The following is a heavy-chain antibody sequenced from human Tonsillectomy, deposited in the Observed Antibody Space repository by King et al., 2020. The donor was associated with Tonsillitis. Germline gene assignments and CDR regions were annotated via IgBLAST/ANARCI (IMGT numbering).Heavy chain of an antibody. CDR3: ATYLSKLKRYWGLDP. Sequence: QLVQSGAEVKKPGASLKVSCKASGYTFTSNYMNWVRQAPGQGLEWMGVINPSGTSASYAQKFQGRVTMTRNTATTTDYKELRSLTSEDTAKYLCATYLSKLKRYWGLDPWGQGTPVTVSS. V-gene: IGHV1-46*01. D-gene: IGHD3-16*01. J-gene: IGHJ5*02. CDR1: GYTFTSNY. CDR2: INPSGTSA.